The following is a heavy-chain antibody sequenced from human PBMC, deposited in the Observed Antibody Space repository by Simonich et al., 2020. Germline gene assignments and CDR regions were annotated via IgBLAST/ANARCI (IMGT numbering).Heavy chain of an antibody. J-gene: IGHJ6*03. D-gene: IGHD6-6*01. CDR2: INPNSEGT. Sequence: QVQLVQSGAEVKKPGASVKVSCKASGYTFTGYYMHWVRQAPGQGLEGKGWINPNSEGTNYAQKCQVRGTMTRDTSISTAYMELSRLRSDDTAVYYCARDRAARYYYYYYMDVWGKGNPGHRLL. V-gene: IGHV1-2*02. CDR3: ARDRAARYYYYYYMDV. CDR1: GYTFTGYY.